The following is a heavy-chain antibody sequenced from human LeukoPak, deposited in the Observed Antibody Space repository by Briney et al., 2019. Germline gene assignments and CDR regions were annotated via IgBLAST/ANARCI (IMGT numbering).Heavy chain of an antibody. CDR1: GFTFSNYG. CDR3: ARDEMTSSSLPFDY. D-gene: IGHD6-13*01. Sequence: GGSLRLSCAASGFTFSNYGMSWVRQAPGKGLEWVAVISYDGSNKYYADSVKGRFTISRDNSKNTLYLQMNSLRAEDTAVYYCARDEMTSSSLPFDYWGQGTLVTVSS. CDR2: ISYDGSNK. J-gene: IGHJ4*02. V-gene: IGHV3-30*03.